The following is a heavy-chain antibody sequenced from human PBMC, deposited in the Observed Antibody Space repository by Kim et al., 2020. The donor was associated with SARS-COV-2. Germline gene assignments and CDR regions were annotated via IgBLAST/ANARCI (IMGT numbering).Heavy chain of an antibody. D-gene: IGHD6-19*01. J-gene: IGHJ4*02. CDR2: INSDGTTT. Sequence: GGSLRLSCAASGFTFSSHWMHWVRQAPGKGLVWVSRINSDGTTTSYGDSVKGRFTISRDNAKNTLYLQMNILRAEDTAVYYCVRRQFTSGWYYFDYWGQGTLVTVSS. CDR3: VRRQFTSGWYYFDY. V-gene: IGHV3-74*01. CDR1: GFTFSSHW.